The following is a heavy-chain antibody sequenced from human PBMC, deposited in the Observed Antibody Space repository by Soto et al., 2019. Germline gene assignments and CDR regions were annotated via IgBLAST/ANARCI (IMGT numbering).Heavy chain of an antibody. CDR1: GFTFSSYA. CDR2: ISAGAGST. D-gene: IGHD6-13*01. J-gene: IGHJ4*02. V-gene: IGHV3-23*01. CDR3: AKDWGIAARISYN. Sequence: DVQLLESGGGLVQPGGSLRLSCAASGFTFSSYAMSWVRQAPGKGLEWVSVISAGAGSTYYADSVKGRFTISRDNSKNTQYLHMTSRQGDDIAVYYCAKDWGIAARISYNWGQGTLVTLPS.